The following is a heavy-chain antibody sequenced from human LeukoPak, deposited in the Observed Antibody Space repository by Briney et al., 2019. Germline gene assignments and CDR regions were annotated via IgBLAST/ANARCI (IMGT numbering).Heavy chain of an antibody. CDR3: ARDLRGHSSGWYDY. D-gene: IGHD6-19*01. CDR1: GFTFSSYA. Sequence: QTGGSLRLSCAASGFTFSSYAMSWVRQAPGKGLEWVSAISGSGGSTYYADSAKGRFTLSRDNAKNSLYLQMNSLRAEDTAVYYCARDLRGHSSGWYDYWGQGTLVTVSS. V-gene: IGHV3-23*01. CDR2: ISGSGGST. J-gene: IGHJ4*02.